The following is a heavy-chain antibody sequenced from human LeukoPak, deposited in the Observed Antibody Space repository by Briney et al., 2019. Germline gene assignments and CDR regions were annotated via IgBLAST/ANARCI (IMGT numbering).Heavy chain of an antibody. J-gene: IGHJ4*02. CDR3: ARRGEAMGPFDY. D-gene: IGHD5-18*01. CDR1: GYSFTSYW. Sequence: GESLKISCKDSGYSFTSYWIGWVRQMPGKGLEWMGIIYPGDSDTRYSPSFQGQVTISADKSINTAYLQWSSLKAPDTAIYYCARRGEAMGPFDYWGQGTLVTVSS. CDR2: IYPGDSDT. V-gene: IGHV5-51*01.